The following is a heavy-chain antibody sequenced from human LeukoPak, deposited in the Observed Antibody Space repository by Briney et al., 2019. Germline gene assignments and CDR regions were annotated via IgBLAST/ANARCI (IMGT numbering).Heavy chain of an antibody. J-gene: IGHJ6*03. V-gene: IGHV4-61*02. Sequence: PSQTLSLTCTVSGDSIRTATSYWSWTRQPAGKGLEWIGRIYNSGRTNYNPSLWSRVTISLDTSKNQFSLNVKSVTAADTAMYYCARFRSAVAGTYNYYYLDVWGKGTTVTVSS. CDR3: ARFRSAVAGTYNYYYLDV. CDR1: GDSIRTATSY. D-gene: IGHD6-19*01. CDR2: IYNSGRT.